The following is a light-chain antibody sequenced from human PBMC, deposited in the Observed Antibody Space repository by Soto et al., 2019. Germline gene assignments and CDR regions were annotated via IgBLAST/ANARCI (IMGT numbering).Light chain of an antibody. CDR3: QQSYSTPLT. V-gene: IGKV1-39*01. J-gene: IGKJ4*01. Sequence: GDRVTITCRASQSISSYLNGYQQKPGKAPKLLIYAASSLQSGVPSRFSGSGSGTDFTLTSSSLQPEDFATYYCQQSYSTPLTFGGGTKVDIK. CDR2: AAS. CDR1: QSISSY.